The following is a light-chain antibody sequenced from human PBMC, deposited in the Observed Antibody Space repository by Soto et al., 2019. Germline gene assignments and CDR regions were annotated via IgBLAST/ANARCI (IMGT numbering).Light chain of an antibody. J-gene: IGLJ2*01. Sequence: QPVVTQPPSVSEAPRQRVTISCSGSSSNIGNNPVNWYQQLPGKAPKLLIYYDDLLASGVSGRFSGSRSGTSASLAISGLQSEDEADYYCSSYAGSNNLLFGGGTKLTVL. CDR2: YDD. V-gene: IGLV1-36*01. CDR3: SSYAGSNNLL. CDR1: SSNIGNNP.